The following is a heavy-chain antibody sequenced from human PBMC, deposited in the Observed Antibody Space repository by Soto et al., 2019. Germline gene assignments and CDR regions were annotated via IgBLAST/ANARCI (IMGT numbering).Heavy chain of an antibody. D-gene: IGHD1-26*01. CDR3: AKAKGRSNFYYSGLDV. Sequence: GGSLRLSCAASGFTFGSYGMTWVRQAPGKGLECVSGITAATGTTYYADSVKGRFTISRDLSTNTLFLQMNSLRAADSAVYYCAKAKGRSNFYYSGLDVWGQGTTVTVSS. V-gene: IGHV3-23*01. J-gene: IGHJ6*02. CDR2: ITAATGTT. CDR1: GFTFGSYG.